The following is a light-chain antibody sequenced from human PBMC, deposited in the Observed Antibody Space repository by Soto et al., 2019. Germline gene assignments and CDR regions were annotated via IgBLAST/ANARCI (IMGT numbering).Light chain of an antibody. J-gene: IGLJ1*01. V-gene: IGLV2-14*01. CDR2: YVS. CDR1: NSDVGGYNY. Sequence: QSALTQPATVSGSPGQSIAISCTGTNSDVGGYNYVSWYQQLPGKAPRLVIYYVSNRPSGVSNRFSGSKSGNTAALTISGLQAEDEADYYCSSYTSSSSYVFGPGTKVTVL. CDR3: SSYTSSSSYV.